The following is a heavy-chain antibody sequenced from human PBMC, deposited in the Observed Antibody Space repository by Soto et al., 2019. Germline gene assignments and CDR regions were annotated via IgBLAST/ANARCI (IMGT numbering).Heavy chain of an antibody. Sequence: EVQLVESGGGLVKPGGSLRPSCAASGFTFSSYSMNWVRQAPGKGLEWVSSISSSSSYIYQADSVKGRFTISRDNAKNSLYLQMNSLRAEDTAVYYCARDYGGNSGSFDYWGQGTLVTVSS. CDR1: GFTFSSYS. CDR2: ISSSSSYI. V-gene: IGHV3-21*01. J-gene: IGHJ4*02. CDR3: ARDYGGNSGSFDY. D-gene: IGHD4-17*01.